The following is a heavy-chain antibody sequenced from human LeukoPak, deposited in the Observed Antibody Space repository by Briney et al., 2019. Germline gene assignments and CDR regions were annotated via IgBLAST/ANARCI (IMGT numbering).Heavy chain of an antibody. CDR2: ISSSSSTI. D-gene: IGHD6-13*01. Sequence: PGGSLRLSCAASGFTFSSYSMNWVRQAPGKGLEWVSYISSSSSTIYYADSVKGRFTISRDNAKNSLYLQMNSLRAEGTAVYYCAGSSSWYGYYYYGMDVWGQGTTVTASS. J-gene: IGHJ6*02. CDR1: GFTFSSYS. V-gene: IGHV3-48*01. CDR3: AGSSSWYGYYYYGMDV.